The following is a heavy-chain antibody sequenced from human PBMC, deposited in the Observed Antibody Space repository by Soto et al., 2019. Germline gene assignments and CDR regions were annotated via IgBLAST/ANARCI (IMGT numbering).Heavy chain of an antibody. Sequence: QVQLVQSGAEAKKPGSSVKVSCKASGGTFSSYAISWVLQAPGQGLEWMGGIIPIFGTANYAQKLQGRVTITADESTSTAYMQLNSLRSEDTAVYYCARQIAAAGSGANGYYYGTDVWRQGTTITVSS. V-gene: IGHV1-69*01. CDR2: IIPIFGTA. J-gene: IGHJ6*02. D-gene: IGHD6-13*01. CDR1: GGTFSSYA. CDR3: ARQIAAAGSGANGYYYGTDV.